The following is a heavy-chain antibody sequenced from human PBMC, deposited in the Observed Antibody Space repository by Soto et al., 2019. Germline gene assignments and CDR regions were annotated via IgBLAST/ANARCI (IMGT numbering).Heavy chain of an antibody. D-gene: IGHD3-10*01. CDR2: ISAYDGNT. CDR1: GYTFTSYG. V-gene: IGHV1-18*04. Sequence: ASVKVSCKASGYTFTSYGISWVRQAPGQGLEWMGWISAYDGNTNYPQKFQGRVTMTTDTSTSTAYMEVRSLRSDDTAVYYCARDTPRGRELHLDYWGQGTLLTGSS. CDR3: ARDTPRGRELHLDY. J-gene: IGHJ4*02.